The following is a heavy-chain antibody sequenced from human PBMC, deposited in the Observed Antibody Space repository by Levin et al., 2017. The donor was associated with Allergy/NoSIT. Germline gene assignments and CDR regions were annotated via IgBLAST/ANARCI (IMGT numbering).Heavy chain of an antibody. D-gene: IGHD5-12*01. J-gene: IGHJ3*02. Sequence: KASETLSLTCTVSGGSISSYYWSWIRQPPGKGLEWIGYIYYSGRTNYNPSLKSRVTISVDTSKNQFSLKLSSVTAADTAVYYCARALRVAHSQDAFDIWGQGTMVTVSS. CDR3: ARALRVAHSQDAFDI. CDR2: IYYSGRT. CDR1: GGSISSYY. V-gene: IGHV4-59*01.